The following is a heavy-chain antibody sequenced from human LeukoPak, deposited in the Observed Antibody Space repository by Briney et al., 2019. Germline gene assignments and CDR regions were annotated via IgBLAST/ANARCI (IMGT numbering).Heavy chain of an antibody. J-gene: IGHJ4*02. D-gene: IGHD3-10*01. Sequence: SGGSLRLSCAASGFTFSTYAVHWVRQAPGRGLEWVSGISGSGSSTYFADSVKGRFAISRDNSKNTVFLQMNGLRAEDTAVYFCAKRTASGRPEYFDYWGQGTLVTVSS. CDR2: ISGSGSST. CDR3: AKRTASGRPEYFDY. V-gene: IGHV3-23*01. CDR1: GFTFSTYA.